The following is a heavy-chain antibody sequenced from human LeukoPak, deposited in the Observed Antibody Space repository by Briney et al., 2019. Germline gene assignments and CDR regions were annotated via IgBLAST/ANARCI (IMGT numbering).Heavy chain of an antibody. V-gene: IGHV1-46*01. Sequence: ASVKVSCKASGYTFTSYYMHWVRQAPGQGLEWMGIINPSGGSTSYAQKFQGRVTMTRDMSTSTVYMELSSLRSEDTAVYYCARLRCSGGSCYPTDYWGQGTLVTVSS. CDR2: INPSGGST. D-gene: IGHD2-15*01. CDR1: GYTFTSYY. CDR3: ARLRCSGGSCYPTDY. J-gene: IGHJ4*02.